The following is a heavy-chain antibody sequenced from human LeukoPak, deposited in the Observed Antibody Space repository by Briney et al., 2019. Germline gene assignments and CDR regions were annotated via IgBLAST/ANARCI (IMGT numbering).Heavy chain of an antibody. Sequence: GGSLRLSCAASGITFNYAWMTWVRQAPGKGLEWVSYISSSSSTIYYADSVKGRFTISRDNAKNSLYLQMNSLRAEDTAVYYCARDLILGTRTAQEPRRVDYWGQGTLVTVSS. CDR2: ISSSSSTI. V-gene: IGHV3-48*04. D-gene: IGHD1-14*01. CDR1: GITFNYAW. CDR3: ARDLILGTRTAQEPRRVDY. J-gene: IGHJ4*02.